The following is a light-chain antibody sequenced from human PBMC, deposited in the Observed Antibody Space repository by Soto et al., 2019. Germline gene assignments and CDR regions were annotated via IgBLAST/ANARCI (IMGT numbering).Light chain of an antibody. CDR1: QSISSSY. J-gene: IGKJ3*01. CDR2: GAS. Sequence: EIVLTQSPGTLSLSPGERATLSCRASQSISSSYLAWYQQKPGQAPRLLIYGASSRATGIPDRFSGSGSGTDFTLIISRLEPEDFAVYYCQHYGGSPLFTFGPGTKVDIK. V-gene: IGKV3-20*01. CDR3: QHYGGSPLFT.